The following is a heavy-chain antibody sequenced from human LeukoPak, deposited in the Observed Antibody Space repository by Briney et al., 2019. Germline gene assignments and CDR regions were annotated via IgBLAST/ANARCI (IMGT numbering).Heavy chain of an antibody. CDR3: ARDRISRYGSGSLNYYYYGMDV. CDR2: ISSSGSTI. V-gene: IGHV3-11*04. CDR1: GFTFSDYY. D-gene: IGHD3-10*01. Sequence: TAGGSLRLSCAASGFTFSDYYMSWIRQAPGKGLEWVSYISSSGSTIYYADSVKGRFTISRDNAKNTLYLQMNSLRAEDTAVYYCARDRISRYGSGSLNYYYYGMDVWGQGTTVTVSS. J-gene: IGHJ6*02.